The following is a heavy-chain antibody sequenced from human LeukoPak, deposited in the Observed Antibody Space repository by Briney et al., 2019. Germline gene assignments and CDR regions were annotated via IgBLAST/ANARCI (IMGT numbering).Heavy chain of an antibody. CDR3: AKAPPSRIVLMDLFDY. Sequence: GRSLRPSCAASGFTFSSYAMSWVRQAPGKGLEWVSAISGSGGSTYYADSVKGRFTISRDNSNNTLYLQMNSLRAEDTAVYYCAKAPPSRIVLMDLFDYWGQGTLVTVSS. CDR1: GFTFSSYA. CDR2: ISGSGGST. J-gene: IGHJ4*02. D-gene: IGHD2-8*01. V-gene: IGHV3-23*01.